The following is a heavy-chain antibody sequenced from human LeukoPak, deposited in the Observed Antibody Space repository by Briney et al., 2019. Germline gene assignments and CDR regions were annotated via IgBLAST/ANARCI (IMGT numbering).Heavy chain of an antibody. V-gene: IGHV3-66*01. CDR1: GFTVSSNY. Sequence: GGSLRLSCAASGFTVSSNYMSWVRQAPGKGLEWVSVIYSGGGTYYADSVKGRFTISRDNSKNTLYLQMNSLRAEDTAVYYCARDLRYFDWLLSHYYYYYGMDGWGQGTTVTVYS. J-gene: IGHJ6*02. CDR3: ARDLRYFDWLLSHYYYYYGMDG. CDR2: IYSGGGT. D-gene: IGHD3-9*01.